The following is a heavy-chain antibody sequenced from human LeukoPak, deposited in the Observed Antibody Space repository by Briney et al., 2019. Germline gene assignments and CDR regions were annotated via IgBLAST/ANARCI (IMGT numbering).Heavy chain of an antibody. J-gene: IGHJ4*02. CDR1: GGSISSYY. Sequence: SETLSLTCTVSGGSISSYYWSWIRQPPGKGLVWIGYIYYSGTTSYNPSLKGRVTISVDTSKNQFSLKLSSVTAADTAVYYCARDSGSGWYNYWGQGTLVTVSS. D-gene: IGHD6-19*01. V-gene: IGHV4-59*01. CDR3: ARDSGSGWYNY. CDR2: IYYSGTT.